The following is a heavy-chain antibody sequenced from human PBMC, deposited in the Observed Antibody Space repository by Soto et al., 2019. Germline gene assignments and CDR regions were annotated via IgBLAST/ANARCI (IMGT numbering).Heavy chain of an antibody. Sequence: QVQLVQSGAEVKRPGSSVKVSCKASGATFNFYSIKWVRQAPGLGLEWMGRVNPILSMSNYAQRFQGRVTXTXDXXTSTAYMELSGLRSEDTAIYYCATSYGSGYRAFDFWGQGALVTVSS. CDR3: ATSYGSGYRAFDF. CDR2: VNPILSMS. V-gene: IGHV1-69*04. D-gene: IGHD3-10*01. CDR1: GATFNFYS. J-gene: IGHJ4*02.